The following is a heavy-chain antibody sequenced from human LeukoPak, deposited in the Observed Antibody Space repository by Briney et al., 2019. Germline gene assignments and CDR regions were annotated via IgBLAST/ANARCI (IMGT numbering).Heavy chain of an antibody. J-gene: IGHJ1*01. D-gene: IGHD1-14*01. CDR1: GFTFSSYA. CDR3: ARGASRFRMGAEYFQH. CDR2: ISYDGSNK. Sequence: GGSLRLSCAASGFTFSSYAMHWVRQAPGKGLEWVAVISYDGSNKYYADSVKGRFTISRDNSKNTLYLQMNSLRAEDTAVYYCARGASRFRMGAEYFQHWGQGTLVTVSS. V-gene: IGHV3-30-3*01.